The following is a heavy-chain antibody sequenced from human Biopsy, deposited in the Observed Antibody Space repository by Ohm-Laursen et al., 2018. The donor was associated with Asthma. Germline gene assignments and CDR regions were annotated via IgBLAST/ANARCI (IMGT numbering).Heavy chain of an antibody. D-gene: IGHD3-3*01. Sequence: SLRLSCAAPVFTFSRFGMHWVRQAPGKGLEWVAVMSFDGRQTYYADSVKGRFTIPRDNSKNTLYLQMNSLRAEDTAVYYCAKERYYDFWSGYPIWGQGTMVTVSS. V-gene: IGHV3-30*18. CDR1: VFTFSRFG. CDR3: AKERYYDFWSGYPI. J-gene: IGHJ3*02. CDR2: MSFDGRQT.